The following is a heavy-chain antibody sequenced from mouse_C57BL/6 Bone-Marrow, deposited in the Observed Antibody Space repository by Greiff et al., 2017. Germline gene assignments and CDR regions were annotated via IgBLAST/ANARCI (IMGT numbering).Heavy chain of an antibody. Sequence: QVQLQPSGAELARPGASVKLSCKASGYTFTSYGISWVKQRTGQGLEWIGEIYPRSGNTYYNEKFKGKATLTADKSSSTAYMELRSLTSEDSAVYFCASRDYYGSSFDYWGQGTTLTVSS. CDR3: ASRDYYGSSFDY. D-gene: IGHD1-1*01. CDR2: IYPRSGNT. J-gene: IGHJ2*01. CDR1: GYTFTSYG. V-gene: IGHV1-81*01.